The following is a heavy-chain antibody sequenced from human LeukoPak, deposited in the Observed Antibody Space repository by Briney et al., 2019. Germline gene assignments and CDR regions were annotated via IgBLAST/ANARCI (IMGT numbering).Heavy chain of an antibody. CDR1: DYTFTSYG. CDR3: ARVRLVWGMETFDL. D-gene: IGHD3-16*01. CDR2: ISGYNTYT. V-gene: IGHV1-18*01. Sequence: EASVKVSCKASDYTFTSYGITWVRQAPGQGLEWMGWISGYNTYTTYAQKFQDRVTMTKDTSTSTAYMEMRSLRSDDTAIYYCARVRLVWGMETFDLWGQGTMVTVSS. J-gene: IGHJ3*01.